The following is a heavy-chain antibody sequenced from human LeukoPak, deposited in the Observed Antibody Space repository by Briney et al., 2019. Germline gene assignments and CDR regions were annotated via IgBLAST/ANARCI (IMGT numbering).Heavy chain of an antibody. CDR3: ARDLGRWLQPDYFDY. Sequence: GGSLRLSCAASGFTFNDASMSWVRQAPGKGLEWVGRIKSKSDGGTTDYAAPVKGRFTISRDDSINTLYLQINSLRAEDTAVYYCARDLGRWLQPDYFDYWGQGTLVTVSS. V-gene: IGHV3-15*01. J-gene: IGHJ4*02. D-gene: IGHD5-12*01. CDR2: IKSKSDGGTT. CDR1: GFTFNDAS.